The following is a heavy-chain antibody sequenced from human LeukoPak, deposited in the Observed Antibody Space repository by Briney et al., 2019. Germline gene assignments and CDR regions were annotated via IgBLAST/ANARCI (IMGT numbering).Heavy chain of an antibody. J-gene: IGHJ4*02. D-gene: IGHD2-2*01. CDR3: ATVPAGHYFDY. V-gene: IGHV3-7*01. Sequence: GGSLRLSCAGSGFSFSNYWMTWVRQAPGKGLEWVANIKQDGSDKYYVDSVKGRFTISRDNAKNSLYLQMNSLRAEDTAVYYCATVPAGHYFDYWGQGTLVIVSS. CDR1: GFSFSNYW. CDR2: IKQDGSDK.